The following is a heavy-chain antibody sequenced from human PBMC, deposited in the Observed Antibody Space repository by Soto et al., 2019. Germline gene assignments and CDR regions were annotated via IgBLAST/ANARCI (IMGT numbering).Heavy chain of an antibody. CDR1: GYTFTSYG. CDR3: APTATGYRTSWYSYSYGMDF. CDR2: ISAYNGNT. V-gene: IGHV1-18*01. J-gene: IGHJ6*02. Sequence: QVQLVQSGAEVKKPGASVKVSCKASGYTFTSYGISWVRQAPGQGLEWMGWISAYNGNTNYAQKLQGRVTMTTDTSTSTAYMELRSQRSDDTAVYYCAPTATGYRTSWYSYSYGMDFWGQGTTVTVSS. D-gene: IGHD6-13*01.